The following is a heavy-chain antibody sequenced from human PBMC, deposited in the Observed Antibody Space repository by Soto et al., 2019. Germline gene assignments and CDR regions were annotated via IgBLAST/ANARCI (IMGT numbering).Heavy chain of an antibody. Sequence: SETLSLTCTVSGGSISSSSYYWGWIRQPPGKGLEWIGSIYYSGSTYYNPSLKSRVTISVDTSKNQFSLKLSSVTAADTAVYYCARSYGDSNDAFDIWGQGTMVTVSS. V-gene: IGHV4-39*01. CDR1: GGSISSSSYY. CDR3: ARSYGDSNDAFDI. J-gene: IGHJ3*02. CDR2: IYYSGST. D-gene: IGHD4-17*01.